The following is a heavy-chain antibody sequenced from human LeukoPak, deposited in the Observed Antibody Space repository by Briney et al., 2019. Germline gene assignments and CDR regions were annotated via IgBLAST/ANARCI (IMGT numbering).Heavy chain of an antibody. CDR1: GYTFTSYG. V-gene: IGHV1-18*01. CDR2: ISAYNGNT. J-gene: IGHJ4*02. D-gene: IGHD3-22*01. CDR3: ARDLNHLYDSSGYCCLN. Sequence: GASVKVSCKASGYTFTSYGISWVRQAPGQGLEWMGWISAYNGNTNYAQKLQGRVTMTTDTSTSTAYMELRSLRSDDTAVYYCARDLNHLYDSSGYCCLNWGQGTLVTVSS.